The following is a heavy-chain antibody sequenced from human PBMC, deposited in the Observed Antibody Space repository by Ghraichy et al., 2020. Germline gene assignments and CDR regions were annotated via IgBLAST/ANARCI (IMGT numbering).Heavy chain of an antibody. Sequence: ETLSLTCAASGFTFSSYSMNWVRQAPGKGLEWVSSVSSSSSYIYYADSVKGRFTISRDNAKNSLYLQMNSLRAEDTAVYYCARGYSNSRLGFDCWGQGTLVTVSS. D-gene: IGHD6-6*01. CDR1: GFTFSSYS. V-gene: IGHV3-21*01. CDR2: VSSSSSYI. J-gene: IGHJ4*02. CDR3: ARGYSNSRLGFDC.